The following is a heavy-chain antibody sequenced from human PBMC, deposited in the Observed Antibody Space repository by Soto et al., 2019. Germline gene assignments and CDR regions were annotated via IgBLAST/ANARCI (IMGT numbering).Heavy chain of an antibody. D-gene: IGHD2-2*02. J-gene: IGHJ6*02. CDR3: ARVAIRSDGMDV. V-gene: IGHV4-59*01. CDR1: GGSISSYY. Sequence: SETLSLTCTVSGGSISSYYWSWIRQPPGKGLEWIGYIYYSGSTNYNPSLKSRVTISVDTSKNQFSLKLSSVTAADTAVYYCARVAIRSDGMDVWGQGTTVTVSS. CDR2: IYYSGST.